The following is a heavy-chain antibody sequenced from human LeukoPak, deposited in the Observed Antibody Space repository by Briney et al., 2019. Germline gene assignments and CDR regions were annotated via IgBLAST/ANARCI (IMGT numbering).Heavy chain of an antibody. V-gene: IGHV3-30-3*01. CDR1: GFTFSSYA. D-gene: IGHD3-3*01. CDR2: ISYDGSNK. J-gene: IGHJ6*02. Sequence: GGSLRLSCAASGFTFSSYAMHWVRQAPGKGLEWVAVISYDGSNKYYADSVKGRFTISRDNSKNTLYLQMNSLRAEDTAVYYCAREFDFWSGYRGDSYWPGMDAWGQGTTVTVSS. CDR3: AREFDFWSGYRGDSYWPGMDA.